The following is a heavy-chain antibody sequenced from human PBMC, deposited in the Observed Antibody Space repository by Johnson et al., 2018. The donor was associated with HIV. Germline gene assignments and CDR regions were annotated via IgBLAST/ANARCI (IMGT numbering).Heavy chain of an antibody. CDR1: GFTFSSYA. CDR2: ISHDGSNK. CDR3: ARGGLYIQFLAFDAFDI. J-gene: IGHJ3*02. V-gene: IGHV3-30-3*01. Sequence: QVKLVESGGGVVQPGRSLRLSCAASGFTFSSYAIFWVRQAPGKGLEWVAVISHDGSNKYYADSVKGRFTISRDNSKNTLYLQMNSLRPEDTAVYFCARGGLYIQFLAFDAFDIWGQGTMVTVSS. D-gene: IGHD4-11*01.